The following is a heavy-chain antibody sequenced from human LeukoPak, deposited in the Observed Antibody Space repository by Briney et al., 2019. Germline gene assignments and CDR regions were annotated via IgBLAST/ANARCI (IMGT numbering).Heavy chain of an antibody. CDR2: IFHSGST. Sequence: SETLSLTCAVSGGSISSSSYYWGWIRQPPGEGLEWIGLIFHSGSTFYNPSIKSRVTISIDTSKNQFSLNLNSVTATDTAVYYCARHVGRSNYFDYWGQGTLVTVSS. CDR3: ARHVGRSNYFDY. D-gene: IGHD3-10*01. CDR1: GGSISSSSYY. J-gene: IGHJ4*02. V-gene: IGHV4-39*01.